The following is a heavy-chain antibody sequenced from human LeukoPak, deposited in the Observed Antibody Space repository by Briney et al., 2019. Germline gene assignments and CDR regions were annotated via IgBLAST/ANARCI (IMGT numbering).Heavy chain of an antibody. D-gene: IGHD1-1*01. CDR1: GGSISSSSYY. V-gene: IGHV4-39*01. CDR2: IYYSGST. Sequence: SETLSLTCTVSGGSISSSSYYWGWLRQPPGTGLEWIGSIYYSGSTYYNPSLKSRVTISVDTSKNQLSLKLSSVTAADTAVYYCARVGPVHNWFDPWGQGTLVTVSS. J-gene: IGHJ5*02. CDR3: ARVGPVHNWFDP.